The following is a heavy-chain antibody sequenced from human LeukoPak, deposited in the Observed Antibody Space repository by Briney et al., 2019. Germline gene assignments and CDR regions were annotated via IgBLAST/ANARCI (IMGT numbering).Heavy chain of an antibody. CDR1: GFTFSSYW. CDR2: IKQDGSEK. V-gene: IGHV3-7*01. Sequence: GGSLRLSCAASGFTFSSYWMSWVRQAPGKGLEWVANIKQDGSEKYYVDSVKGRFTISRDNAKNSLYLQMNSLRAEDTAVYYCARQYSSSWYTFDYWGQGTLVTVSS. D-gene: IGHD6-13*01. CDR3: ARQYSSSWYTFDY. J-gene: IGHJ4*02.